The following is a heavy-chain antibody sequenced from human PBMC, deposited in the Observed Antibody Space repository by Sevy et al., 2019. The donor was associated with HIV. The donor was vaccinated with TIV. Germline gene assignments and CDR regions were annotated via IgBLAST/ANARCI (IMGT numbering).Heavy chain of an antibody. CDR2: ISYDGSKK. D-gene: IGHD3-3*01. CDR1: GVTFSSYA. Sequence: GGSLRLSCAASGVTFSSYAIHWVRQAPGKGLEWVADISYDGSKKNHAESMKGRFTISRDNSKNTLYLEMSSLRPEDTAVYYCAHSSGLYGYYYGMDVWGQGTTVTVSS. J-gene: IGHJ6*02. V-gene: IGHV3-30*03. CDR3: AHSSGLYGYYYGMDV.